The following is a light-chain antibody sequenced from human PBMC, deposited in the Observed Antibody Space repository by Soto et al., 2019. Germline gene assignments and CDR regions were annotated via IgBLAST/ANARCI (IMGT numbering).Light chain of an antibody. Sequence: DIPMTQSPSSLSASVGDGVTITCQASRGITNYVNWYQQKPGKAPKLLIYDASTLEAGVPSRFSGSGSGTYFTFTISSLQPEDIATYYCQQFENLPLTFGGGTKVEI. CDR3: QQFENLPLT. CDR1: RGITNY. CDR2: DAS. V-gene: IGKV1-33*01. J-gene: IGKJ4*01.